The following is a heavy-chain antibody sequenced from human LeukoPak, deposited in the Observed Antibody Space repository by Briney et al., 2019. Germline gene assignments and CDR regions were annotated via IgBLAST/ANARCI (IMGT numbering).Heavy chain of an antibody. CDR1: GLTFSGYW. CDR3: ARGSGDY. Sequence: GGSLRLSCAASGLTFSGYWMNWVRQAPGKGLEWVAGIKPDGSEKYYVDSVKCRFTISRDNAKKSLYLQMTSLRDEDTAVYYCARGSGDYSGQGTLVTVSS. J-gene: IGHJ4*02. V-gene: IGHV3-7*04. CDR2: IKPDGSEK.